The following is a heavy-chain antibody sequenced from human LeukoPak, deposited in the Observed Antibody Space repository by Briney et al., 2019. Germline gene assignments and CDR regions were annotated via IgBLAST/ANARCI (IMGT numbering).Heavy chain of an antibody. Sequence: SETLSLTCTVSGGSINSGSYYWGWIRQPPGKGLEWIGSIYYSGSPNYNPSLKSRVTISIDTSKNQFSLKLSSVTAADTAVYYCVRDRVGATGVPYFDFWGQGTLVTVSS. V-gene: IGHV4-39*07. D-gene: IGHD1-26*01. J-gene: IGHJ4*01. CDR2: IYYSGSP. CDR1: GGSINSGSYY. CDR3: VRDRVGATGVPYFDF.